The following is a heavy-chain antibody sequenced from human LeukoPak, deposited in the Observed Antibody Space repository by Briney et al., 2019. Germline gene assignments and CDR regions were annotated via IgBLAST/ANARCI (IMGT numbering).Heavy chain of an antibody. V-gene: IGHV3-23*01. D-gene: IGHD6-13*01. J-gene: IGHJ4*02. Sequence: GGCLRLSCAASGFTFSSYAMSWVRQAPGKGLEWVSAISGSGGSTYYADSVKGRFTISRDNSKNTLYLQMNSLRAEDTAVYYCAGYSSSWYYSYFDYWGLGTLVTVSS. CDR3: AGYSSSWYYSYFDY. CDR2: ISGSGGST. CDR1: GFTFSSYA.